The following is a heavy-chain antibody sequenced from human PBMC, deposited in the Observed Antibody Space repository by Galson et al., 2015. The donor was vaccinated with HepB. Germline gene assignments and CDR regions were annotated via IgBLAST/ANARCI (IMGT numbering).Heavy chain of an antibody. CDR3: AREGFSAYDYAGYYYYGMDV. D-gene: IGHD5-12*01. V-gene: IGHV1-18*01. CDR1: GYTFTSYG. CDR2: ISGYNSIT. J-gene: IGHJ6*02. Sequence: QSGAEVKKPGASVKVSCKASGYTFTSYGISWVRQAPGQGLEWMGWISGYNSITNYAQKFQGRVTMTTATSTSTAYMELRSLRSDDTAVYYCAREGFSAYDYAGYYYYGMDVWGQGTTVTVSS.